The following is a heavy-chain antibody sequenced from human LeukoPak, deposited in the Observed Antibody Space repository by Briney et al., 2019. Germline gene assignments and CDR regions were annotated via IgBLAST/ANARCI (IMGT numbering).Heavy chain of an antibody. J-gene: IGHJ5*02. CDR1: GFTFINAW. Sequence: GGSLRLSCAASGFTFINAWMAWVRQAPGKGLEWVASISSGSYHIYYADALKGRFTISRDNARNTLYLQMNSLRAEDTAVYYCARWYYYETSGLYYGSFDNWGQGTLVTVSS. D-gene: IGHD3-22*01. CDR2: ISSGSYHI. CDR3: ARWYYYETSGLYYGSFDN. V-gene: IGHV3-21*04.